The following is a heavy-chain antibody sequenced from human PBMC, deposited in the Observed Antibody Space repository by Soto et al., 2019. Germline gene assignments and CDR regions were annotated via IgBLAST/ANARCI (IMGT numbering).Heavy chain of an antibody. CDR2: IYYSGST. D-gene: IGHD3-22*01. CDR3: ARDRGGYYSDY. CDR1: GGSMNSYY. V-gene: IGHV4-59*01. Sequence: PSETLSLTCTVSGGSMNSYYWTWIRQPPGKGLEWIGYIYYSGSTNYNPSLKSRVSISVDTSKSQFSLKLTSVTAADTAVYYCARDRGGYYSDYWGQGTLVTVSS. J-gene: IGHJ4*02.